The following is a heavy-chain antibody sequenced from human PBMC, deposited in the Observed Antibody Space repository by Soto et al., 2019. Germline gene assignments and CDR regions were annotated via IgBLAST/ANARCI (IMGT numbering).Heavy chain of an antibody. D-gene: IGHD3-10*01. V-gene: IGHV5-51*01. CDR1: GYSCTGYG. J-gene: IGHJ4*02. CDR3: ARQISYYGSGSYSY. Sequence: GESLRVSCKVSGYSCTGYGIGWVRQTPGKGLEWMGIIYPGDSDTRYRPSFQRQVTISADKSISTAYLQWSSLKASDTAMYYCARQISYYGSGSYSYWRQGTLVTVPS. CDR2: IYPGDSDT.